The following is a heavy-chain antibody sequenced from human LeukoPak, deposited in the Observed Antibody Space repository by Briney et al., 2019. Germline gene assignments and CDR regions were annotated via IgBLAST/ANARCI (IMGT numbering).Heavy chain of an antibody. CDR3: AREPPRHSSGYRRPSVNFDY. J-gene: IGHJ4*02. V-gene: IGHV4-59*01. Sequence: PSETLSLTCTVSGGSISIYYWSWIRQPPGKGLEWIGYIYYSGRTNYNPSLKSRVTISVDTSKNRFSLRVSSVTAADTAVYYCAREPPRHSSGYRRPSVNFDYWGQGTLVTVSS. D-gene: IGHD3-22*01. CDR2: IYYSGRT. CDR1: GGSISIYY.